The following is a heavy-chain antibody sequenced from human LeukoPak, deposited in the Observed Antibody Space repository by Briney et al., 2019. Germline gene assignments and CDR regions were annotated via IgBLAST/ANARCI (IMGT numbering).Heavy chain of an antibody. CDR3: ARGWLAETTVVTPYNY. J-gene: IGHJ4*02. Sequence: ASVKVSCKASGGTFISTTINWVRQAPGQGLEWMGGITPIFRTPNYAQKFQGRATITAVESMSTAYMELSSLRSEDTAVYYCARGWLAETTVVTPYNYWGQGTLVTVSS. CDR1: GGTFISTT. V-gene: IGHV1-69*01. CDR2: ITPIFRTP. D-gene: IGHD2-21*02.